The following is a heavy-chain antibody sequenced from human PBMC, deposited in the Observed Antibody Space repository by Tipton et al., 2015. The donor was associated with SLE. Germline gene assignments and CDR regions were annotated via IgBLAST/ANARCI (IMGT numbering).Heavy chain of an antibody. CDR3: ARGVGAVTGEDY. CDR1: GYSFTRNA. J-gene: IGHJ4*02. D-gene: IGHD6-19*01. CDR2: ISADSDTT. Sequence: QLVQSGADVKKPGASVKVSCKASGYSFTRNAITWVRQAPGQGLEWMGWISADSDTTNYAQKFQGRVTMTTDTSTSTAYMEMRSLRSDDTAVYYCARGVGAVTGEDYWGQGTLVTVSS. V-gene: IGHV1-18*04.